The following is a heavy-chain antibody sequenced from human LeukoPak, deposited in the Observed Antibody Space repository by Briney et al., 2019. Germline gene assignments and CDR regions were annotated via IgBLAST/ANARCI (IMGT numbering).Heavy chain of an antibody. J-gene: IGHJ4*02. Sequence: KVSGPTLVKPTQTLTLTCTSSGFSLSTPGVGVGWIRQPPGKALEWLALLYWDDDMRYSPSLKTRLTITRGTSKNQVVLTMTNMDPVDTATYFCAHRHTSGNAFDHWGQGTLVTVSS. CDR1: GFSLSTPGVG. CDR3: AHRHTSGNAFDH. V-gene: IGHV2-5*02. D-gene: IGHD3-10*01. CDR2: LYWDDDM.